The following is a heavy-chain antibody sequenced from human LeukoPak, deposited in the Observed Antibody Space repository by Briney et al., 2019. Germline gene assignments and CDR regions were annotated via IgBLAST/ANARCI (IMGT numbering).Heavy chain of an antibody. D-gene: IGHD6-6*01. CDR2: IGTRRSPI. V-gene: IGHV3-11*01. CDR3: AREARRSRRDFDY. J-gene: IGHJ4*02. CDR1: GFSFSDFY. Sequence: GGSLRLSCAASGFSFSDFYMSWIRQAPGMGLEWIAYIGTRRSPIYYADSVKGRFTISRDDAKNSLYLQMNSLRAEDTAVYYCAREARRSRRDFDYWGQGILVTVS.